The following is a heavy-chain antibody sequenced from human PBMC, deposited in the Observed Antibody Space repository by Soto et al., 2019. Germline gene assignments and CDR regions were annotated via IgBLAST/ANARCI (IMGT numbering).Heavy chain of an antibody. CDR1: GGTFSSYA. J-gene: IGHJ5*02. CDR2: IIPIFGTA. Sequence: SVKVSCKASGGTFSSYAISWVRQAPGQGLEWMGGIIPIFGTANYAQKFQGRVTITADESTSTAYMELSSLRSEDTAVYYCASRVLRLGELSLVSVAWXQGTLVTVSS. V-gene: IGHV1-69*13. CDR3: ASRVLRLGELSLVSVA. D-gene: IGHD3-16*02.